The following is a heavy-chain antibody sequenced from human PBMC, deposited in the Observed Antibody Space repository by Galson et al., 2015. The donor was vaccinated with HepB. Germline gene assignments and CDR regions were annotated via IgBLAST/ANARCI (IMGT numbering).Heavy chain of an antibody. V-gene: IGHV7-4-1*01. CDR2: INFNTGNP. Sequence: SVKVSCKAFGYTFTNYAMHWVRQAPGQGLEWMGWINFNTGNPMSAQGFTGRSVFSLDTSVSTAYLQIDSLKAEDTAVYFCARAGLGGANSLDHWGQGTLVTVSS. CDR1: GYTFTNYA. D-gene: IGHD2/OR15-2a*01. J-gene: IGHJ5*02. CDR3: ARAGLGGANSLDH.